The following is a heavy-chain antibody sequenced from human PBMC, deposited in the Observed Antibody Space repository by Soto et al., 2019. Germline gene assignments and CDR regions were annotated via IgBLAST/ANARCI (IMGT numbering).Heavy chain of an antibody. V-gene: IGHV1-2*02. CDR2: INPNSGGT. CDR1: GYTFTGYY. D-gene: IGHD2-15*01. CDR3: ARVPEGYCSGGSCYDLDY. Sequence: GASVKVSCKASGYTFTGYYMHWVRQAPGQGLEWMGRINPNSGGTNYAQKFQGRVTMTRDTSISTAYMELSRLRSDDTAVYYCARVPEGYCSGGSCYDLDYWGQGTLVTVSS. J-gene: IGHJ4*02.